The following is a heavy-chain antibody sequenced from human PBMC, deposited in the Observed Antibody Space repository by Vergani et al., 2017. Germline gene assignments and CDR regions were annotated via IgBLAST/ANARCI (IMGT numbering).Heavy chain of an antibody. CDR1: GFTFSGSA. D-gene: IGHD5-18*01. CDR2: ISYDGSNK. V-gene: IGHV3-30-3*01. CDR3: ARDTAAYGMDV. J-gene: IGHJ6*02. Sequence: VQLVESGGGLVQPGGSLKLSCAASGFTFSGSAMHWVRQAPGKGLEWVAVISYDGSNKYYADSVKGRFTISRDNSKNTLYLQMNSLRAEDTAVYYCARDTAAYGMDVWGQGTTVTVSS.